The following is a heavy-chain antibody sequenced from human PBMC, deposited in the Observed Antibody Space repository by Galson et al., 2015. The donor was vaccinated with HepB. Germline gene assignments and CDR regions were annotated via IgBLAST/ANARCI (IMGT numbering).Heavy chain of an antibody. CDR1: GYTFTGYY. D-gene: IGHD2-15*01. CDR3: ATIQLWPNCSGGSCYLGSSFDI. CDR2: INPNSGGT. Sequence: SVKVSCKASGYTFTGYYMHWVRQAPGQGLEWMGRINPNSGGTNYAQKFQGRVTMTRDTSISTAYMELSRLRSDDTAVYYCATIQLWPNCSGGSCYLGSSFDIWGQGTMVTVSS. V-gene: IGHV1-2*06. J-gene: IGHJ3*02.